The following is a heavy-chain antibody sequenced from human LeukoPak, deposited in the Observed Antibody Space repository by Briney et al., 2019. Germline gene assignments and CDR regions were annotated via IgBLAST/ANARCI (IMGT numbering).Heavy chain of an antibody. J-gene: IGHJ5*02. CDR2: IYYSGST. D-gene: IGHD4-11*01. V-gene: IGHV4-59*01. CDR1: GGSISSYY. CDR3: AGEGRVIDP. Sequence: SETLSLTCTVSGGSISSYYWSWIRQPPGKGLEWIGYIYYSGSTNYNPSLKSRVTISVDTSKNQFSLKLSTVTAADPAVYSCAGEGRVIDPWGQGTLVTVSS.